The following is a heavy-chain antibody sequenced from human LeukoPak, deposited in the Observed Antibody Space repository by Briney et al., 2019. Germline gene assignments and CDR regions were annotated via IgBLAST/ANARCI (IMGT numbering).Heavy chain of an antibody. Sequence: ASVKVSCKVSGYTLTELSMHWVRQAPGKGLEWMGGFDPEDGETIYAQKFQGRVTMTEDTSTDTAYMELSSLRSEDTAVYYCATDRDWNYLLRYWGQGTLVTVSS. CDR3: ATDRDWNYLLRY. CDR2: FDPEDGET. J-gene: IGHJ4*02. V-gene: IGHV1-24*01. D-gene: IGHD1-7*01. CDR1: GYTLTELS.